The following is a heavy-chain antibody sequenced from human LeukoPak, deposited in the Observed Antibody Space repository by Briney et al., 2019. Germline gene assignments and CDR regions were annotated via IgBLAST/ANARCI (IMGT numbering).Heavy chain of an antibody. CDR3: AKSRSVGARWDLFDY. CDR1: GFTVSSNY. CDR2: IYSGGST. Sequence: GGSVRLSCAASGFTVSSNYMSWVRQAPGKGLERVSVIYSGGSTYYADSVKGRFTISRDNSKNTLYLQMNSLRAEDTAVYYCAKSRSVGARWDLFDYWGQGTLVTVSS. D-gene: IGHD1-26*01. V-gene: IGHV3-66*01. J-gene: IGHJ4*02.